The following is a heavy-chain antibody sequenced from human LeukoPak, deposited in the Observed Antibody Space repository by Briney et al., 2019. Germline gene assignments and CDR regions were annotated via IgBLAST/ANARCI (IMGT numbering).Heavy chain of an antibody. CDR2: MYYSGST. CDR3: AALSKWELRGY. V-gene: IGHV4-39*01. CDR1: GDSIRSRTYL. J-gene: IGHJ4*02. D-gene: IGHD1-26*01. Sequence: PSETLSLTCTVSGDSIRSRTYLWGWLRQPPGKGLEWIGSMYYSGSTYHNPSLKSRVTISVDTSKNQFSLNLNSVTAADTAVYYCAALSKWELRGYWGQGTLVTVSS.